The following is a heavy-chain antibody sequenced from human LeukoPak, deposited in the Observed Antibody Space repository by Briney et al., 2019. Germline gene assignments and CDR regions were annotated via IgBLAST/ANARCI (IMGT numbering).Heavy chain of an antibody. Sequence: GGSLRLSCATSGFTFSTFWMHWVRQAPGKGLVWVSRINHDGSSTNYADSVKGRFTISRDNAKNSLYLQMNSLRAEDTALYYCARDYWEQLVRLNYYYYYMDVWGKGTTVTVSS. CDR1: GFTFSTFW. CDR2: INHDGSST. V-gene: IGHV3-74*01. D-gene: IGHD6-6*01. J-gene: IGHJ6*03. CDR3: ARDYWEQLVRLNYYYYYMDV.